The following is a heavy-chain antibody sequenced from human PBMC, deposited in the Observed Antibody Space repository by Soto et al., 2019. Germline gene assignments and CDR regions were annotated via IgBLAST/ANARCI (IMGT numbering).Heavy chain of an antibody. Sequence: ASVKVSCKASGYTFTGYYMHWVRQAPGQGLEWMGWINPNSGGTNYAQKFQGRVTMTRDTSISTAYMELSRLRSDDTAVYYCAREGVKTIFGVVIIRGMDVWGQGTTVTVSS. D-gene: IGHD3-3*01. CDR2: INPNSGGT. CDR1: GYTFTGYY. J-gene: IGHJ6*02. CDR3: AREGVKTIFGVVIIRGMDV. V-gene: IGHV1-2*02.